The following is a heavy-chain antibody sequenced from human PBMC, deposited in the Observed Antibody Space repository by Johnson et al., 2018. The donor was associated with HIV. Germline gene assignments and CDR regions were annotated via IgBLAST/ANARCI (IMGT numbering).Heavy chain of an antibody. Sequence: QVQLVESGGGLVKPGGSLRLSCAASGFTFSDYYMSWIRQAPGKGLEWVSYISSSGSTIYYADSVKGRLTISRDNSKNTLYLQMNSQRAEDTAVYYCARDRCSSTSCIDAFDIWGQGTMVTVSS. CDR2: ISSSGSTI. V-gene: IGHV3-11*04. D-gene: IGHD2-2*01. J-gene: IGHJ3*02. CDR3: ARDRCSSTSCIDAFDI. CDR1: GFTFSDYY.